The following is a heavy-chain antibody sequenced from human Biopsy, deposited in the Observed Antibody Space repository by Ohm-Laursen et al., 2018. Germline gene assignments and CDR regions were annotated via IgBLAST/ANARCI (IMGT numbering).Heavy chain of an antibody. CDR1: GFSFENYV. V-gene: IGHV3-49*03. D-gene: IGHD1/OR15-1a*01. Sequence: SPRLSCSASGFSFENYVMKWFRQGPGKGLERVGLIRSSGYGGTADYAASVKGRFTISRDDSKSFAYLQMTSLRTEDTAVYFCAREGLGTTADYWGQGILVTVSS. J-gene: IGHJ4*02. CDR2: IRSSGYGGTA. CDR3: AREGLGTTADY.